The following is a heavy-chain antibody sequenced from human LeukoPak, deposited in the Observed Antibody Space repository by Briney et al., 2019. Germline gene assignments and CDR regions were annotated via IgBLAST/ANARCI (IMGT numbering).Heavy chain of an antibody. CDR3: AKDRKRITIFGVVTRQPYNWFDP. Sequence: GGSLRLSCAASGFTFSSYAMSWVRQAPGKGLEWVSSISGSGGSTYYADSVKGRFTISRDNSKNTLYLQMNSLRAEDTAVYYCAKDRKRITIFGVVTRQPYNWFDPWGQGTLVTVSS. CDR2: ISGSGGST. J-gene: IGHJ5*02. CDR1: GFTFSSYA. D-gene: IGHD3-3*01. V-gene: IGHV3-23*01.